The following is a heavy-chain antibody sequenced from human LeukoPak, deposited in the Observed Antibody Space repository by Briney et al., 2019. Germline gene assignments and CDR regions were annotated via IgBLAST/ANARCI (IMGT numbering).Heavy chain of an antibody. CDR2: IKQDGSEK. CDR1: GFTVSSNS. CDR3: ARDHESSSGWGFDY. Sequence: GGSLRLSCTVSGFTVSSNSMSWVRQAPGKGLEWVANIKQDGSEKYYVDSVKGRFTISRDNAKNSLYLQMNSLRAEDTAVYYCARDHESSSGWGFDYWGQGTLVTVSS. D-gene: IGHD6-19*01. J-gene: IGHJ4*02. V-gene: IGHV3-7*01.